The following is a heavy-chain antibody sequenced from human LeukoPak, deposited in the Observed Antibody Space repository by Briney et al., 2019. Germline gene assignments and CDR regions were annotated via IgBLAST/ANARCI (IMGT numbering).Heavy chain of an antibody. CDR1: GASISSSNYY. D-gene: IGHD6-19*01. V-gene: IGHV4-39*01. CDR2: ISYSGST. J-gene: IGHJ4*02. CDR3: ARRSGWYELIAQ. Sequence: PSETLSLTCTVSGASISSSNYYWGWIRHSPGKGLEWIGSISYSGSTYYNPSLKSRVTIFLETSRNQISLELRSVTAGDTATYYCARRSGWYELIAQWGQGALVTVSS.